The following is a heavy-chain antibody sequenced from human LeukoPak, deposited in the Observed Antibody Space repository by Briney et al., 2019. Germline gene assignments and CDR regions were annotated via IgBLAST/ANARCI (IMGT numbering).Heavy chain of an antibody. CDR3: ARESHSSGPNWFDP. D-gene: IGHD6-19*01. J-gene: IGHJ5*02. V-gene: IGHV4-4*07. CDR1: GGSISSSY. Sequence: PSETLSLTCTVSGGSISSSYWSWIRQPAGKGLEWIGRIYTSGSTNYNPSLKSRVTMSVDTSKNQFSLKLSSVTAADTAVYYCARESHSSGPNWFDPWGQGTLVTVSS. CDR2: IYTSGST.